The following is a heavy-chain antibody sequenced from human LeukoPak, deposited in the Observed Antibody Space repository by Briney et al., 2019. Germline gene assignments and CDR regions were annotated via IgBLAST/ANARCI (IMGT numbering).Heavy chain of an antibody. J-gene: IGHJ4*02. CDR3: AREGISGTTVYDY. CDR1: GGSISSSSYY. V-gene: IGHV4-61*01. D-gene: IGHD4-11*01. CDR2: IYYSGST. Sequence: SETLSLTCTVSGGSISSSSYYWGWIRQPPGKGLEWIGYIYYSGSTNYNPSLKSRVTISVDTSKNQFSLKLSSVTAADTAVYYCAREGISGTTVYDYWGQGTLVTVSS.